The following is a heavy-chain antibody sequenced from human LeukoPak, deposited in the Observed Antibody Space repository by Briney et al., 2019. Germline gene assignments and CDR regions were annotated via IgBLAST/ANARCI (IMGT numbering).Heavy chain of an antibody. CDR1: GGSISSYY. V-gene: IGHV4-59*01. CDR2: IYYSGST. Sequence: PSETLSLTCTVSGGSISSYYWSWIRQPPGKGLEWIGYIYYSGSTNYNPSLKSRVTISADTSKNQFSLKLSSVTAADTAVYYCARDLIYDSSGYWFDPWGQGTLVTVSS. D-gene: IGHD3-22*01. CDR3: ARDLIYDSSGYWFDP. J-gene: IGHJ5*02.